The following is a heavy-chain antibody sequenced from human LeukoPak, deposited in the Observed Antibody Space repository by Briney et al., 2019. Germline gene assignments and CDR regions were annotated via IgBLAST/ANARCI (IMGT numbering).Heavy chain of an antibody. V-gene: IGHV1-46*01. CDR1: GYTFTSYY. J-gene: IGHJ6*02. D-gene: IGHD2-15*01. CDR3: ARVSGYCSGGSCYGLPSHGMDD. Sequence: ASVKVSCKASGYTFTSYYMHWVRQAPGQGLEWMGIINPSGGSTSYAQKFQGRVTMTRDTSTSTVYMELSSLRSEDTAVYYCARVSGYCSGGSCYGLPSHGMDDWGQGTTVTVSS. CDR2: INPSGGST.